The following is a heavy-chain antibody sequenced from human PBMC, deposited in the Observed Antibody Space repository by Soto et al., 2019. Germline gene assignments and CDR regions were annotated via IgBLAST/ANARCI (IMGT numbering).Heavy chain of an antibody. D-gene: IGHD2-2*01. CDR3: ARVMRGRVVVPAAIDYYYYYGMDV. Sequence: GASVKVSCKASGGTFSSYAISWVRQAPGQGLEWMGGIIPIFGTANYAQKFQGRVTITADESTSTAYMELSSLRSEDTAVYYCARVMRGRVVVPAAIDYYYYYGMDVWGQGTTVTVSS. CDR2: IIPIFGTA. V-gene: IGHV1-69*13. J-gene: IGHJ6*02. CDR1: GGTFSSYA.